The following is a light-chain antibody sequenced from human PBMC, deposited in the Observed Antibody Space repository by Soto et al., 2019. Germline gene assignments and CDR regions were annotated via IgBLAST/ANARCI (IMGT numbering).Light chain of an antibody. CDR1: SSNIGSNY. J-gene: IGLJ3*02. Sequence: QSVLIQPPSASGTPGQRVTIYCSGRSSNIGSNYVYWYQQLPGTAPKLLISRNNERPSGVPDRFSGSKSGTSASLAISGLRSEDETDYYCATWDDSLSGWVFGGGTKVTVL. CDR2: RNN. V-gene: IGLV1-47*01. CDR3: ATWDDSLSGWV.